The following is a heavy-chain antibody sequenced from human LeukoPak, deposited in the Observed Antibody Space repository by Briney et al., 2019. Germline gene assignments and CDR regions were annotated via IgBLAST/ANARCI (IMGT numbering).Heavy chain of an antibody. CDR2: INHSGST. CDR1: GWSFSDYH. D-gene: IGHD5-18*01. Sequence: PSETLSLTCAIYGWSFSDYHWSWIRQPPGKGLEWIGEINHSGSTNYNPSLKSRVTISVDTSKNQFSLKLSSVTAADTAVYYCARVPIQLWYTGYFDYWGQGTLVTVSS. V-gene: IGHV4-34*01. J-gene: IGHJ4*02. CDR3: ARVPIQLWYTGYFDY.